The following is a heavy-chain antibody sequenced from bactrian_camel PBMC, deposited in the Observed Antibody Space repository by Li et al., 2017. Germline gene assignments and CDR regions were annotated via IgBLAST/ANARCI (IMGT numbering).Heavy chain of an antibody. Sequence: HVQLVESGGGSVQPGESLRLTCTFSETRYCMGWFRQSPGKDREGVAVMDSLGRTKYADSVNGRFTIFKGDRKTILYLEMNNLKPEDTGVYYCAGEQYGGCRASAAFGVWGQGTQVTVS. CDR1: ETRYC. J-gene: IGHJ6*01. V-gene: IGHV3S53*01. CDR3: AGEQYGGCRASAAFGV. D-gene: IGHD6*01. CDR2: MDSLGRT.